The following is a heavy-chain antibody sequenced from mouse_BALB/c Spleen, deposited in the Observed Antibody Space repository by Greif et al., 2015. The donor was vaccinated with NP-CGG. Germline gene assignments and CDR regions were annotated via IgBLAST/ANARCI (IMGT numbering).Heavy chain of an antibody. D-gene: IGHD2-4*01. CDR2: INPDSSTI. J-gene: IGHJ3*01. CDR1: GFDFSRYW. CDR3: ARSYDYDWFAY. Sequence: EVMLVESGGGLVQPGGSLKLSCAASGFDFSRYWMSWVRQAPGKGLEWIGEINPDSSTINYTPSLKDKFIISRDNAKNTLYLQMSKVRSEDTALYYCARSYDYDWFAYWGQGTLVTVSA. V-gene: IGHV4-1*02.